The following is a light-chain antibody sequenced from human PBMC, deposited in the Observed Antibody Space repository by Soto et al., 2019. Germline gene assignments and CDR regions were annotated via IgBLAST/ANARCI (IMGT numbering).Light chain of an antibody. CDR1: SSDIGSYDH. J-gene: IGLJ1*01. CDR3: ISYTDRQSYL. CDR2: AVS. Sequence: QSVLTQPASVSGSAGQSITISCSGTSSDIGSYDHVAWYQQFPGKSPKLIIYAVSDRPSGVSDRFSGSKSDISASLTISGLQTEDEADYYCISYTDRQSYLFGTGTKVTVL. V-gene: IGLV2-14*03.